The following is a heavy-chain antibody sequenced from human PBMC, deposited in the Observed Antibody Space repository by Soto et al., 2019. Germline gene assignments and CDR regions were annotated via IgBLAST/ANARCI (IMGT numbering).Heavy chain of an antibody. CDR2: IYHSGTT. Sequence: QVQLQESGPGLVKPSQTLSLTCTVSGGSISSGGYYWSWIRQHPGKGLEWIGYIYHSGTTYYNPSLKSRVTISVATSKNQFSLKLTSVTAADTAVYYCARVRGNPLLGWFDPWGQGTLVTVSS. D-gene: IGHD2-2*01. V-gene: IGHV4-31*03. CDR3: ARVRGNPLLGWFDP. J-gene: IGHJ5*02. CDR1: GGSISSGGYY.